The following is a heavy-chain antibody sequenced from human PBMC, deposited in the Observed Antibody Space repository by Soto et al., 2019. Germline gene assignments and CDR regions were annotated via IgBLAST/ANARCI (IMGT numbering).Heavy chain of an antibody. D-gene: IGHD1-26*01. V-gene: IGHV5-51*01. J-gene: IGHJ4*02. CDR3: ARLSGARSPANF. CDR2: IYPGDSDT. CDR1: GYSFTHYW. Sequence: GESLKISCNGSGYSFTHYWIGWVRQMPWKGLEWMGIIYPGDSDTRYNPSFQGRVTISADKSITTAYLQWSSLKASDTAMYFCARLSGARSPANFWGQGTRVTVSS.